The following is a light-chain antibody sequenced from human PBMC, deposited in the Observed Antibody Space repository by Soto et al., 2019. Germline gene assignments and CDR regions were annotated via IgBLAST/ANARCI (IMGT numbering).Light chain of an antibody. CDR2: AAS. J-gene: IGKJ3*01. Sequence: DIQMTQSPSSLSASVGDRVTITCRASQSISSYLNWYQQKPGKAPKLLIYAASSLQSGVPSRFIGSGSGTDFSLTISSLQPEDFATYYGQQSYSTLTFGPGTKVEIK. CDR1: QSISSY. CDR3: QQSYSTLT. V-gene: IGKV1-39*01.